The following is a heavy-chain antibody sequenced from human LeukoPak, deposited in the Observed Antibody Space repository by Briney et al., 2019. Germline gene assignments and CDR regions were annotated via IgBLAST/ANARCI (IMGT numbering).Heavy chain of an antibody. V-gene: IGHV3-21*01. D-gene: IGHD2/OR15-2a*01. CDR2: IQPSGKNI. J-gene: IGHJ4*02. Sequence: GGSLRLSCVASEFTFSIYSMNWVRQAPGKGLESVSSIQPSGKNIYHAASLKGRFTISRDNTKNSLYLQMNGLRAEDTAVYYCAREIGGLGYDHWGQGVLVTVSS. CDR1: EFTFSIYS. CDR3: AREIGGLGYDH.